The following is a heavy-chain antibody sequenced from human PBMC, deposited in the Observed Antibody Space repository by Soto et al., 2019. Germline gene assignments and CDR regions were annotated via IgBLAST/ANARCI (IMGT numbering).Heavy chain of an antibody. V-gene: IGHV3-48*01. D-gene: IGHD3-10*01. J-gene: IGHJ3*02. CDR1: GFTFSSYS. CDR2: ISSSSSTI. CDR3: ASLTHTHLWFGTSDAFDI. Sequence: GGSLRLSCAASGFTFSSYSMNWVRQAPGKGLEWVSYISSSSSTIYYADSVKGRFTISRDNAKNSLYLQMNSLRAEDTAVYYCASLTHTHLWFGTSDAFDIWGQGTMVTVSS.